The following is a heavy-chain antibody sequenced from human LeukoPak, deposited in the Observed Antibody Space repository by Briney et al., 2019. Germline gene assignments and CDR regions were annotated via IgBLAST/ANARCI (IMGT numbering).Heavy chain of an antibody. J-gene: IGHJ4*02. CDR1: GFTFSSYA. Sequence: PGGSLRLSCAASGFTFSSYAMHWVRQAPGKGLEWVAVISYDGSNKYYADSVKGRFTISRDNSKNTLYLQMNSLRAEDTAVYYCAKGALGWLYTLDYWGQGTLVTVSS. D-gene: IGHD3-22*01. V-gene: IGHV3-30-3*01. CDR3: AKGALGWLYTLDY. CDR2: ISYDGSNK.